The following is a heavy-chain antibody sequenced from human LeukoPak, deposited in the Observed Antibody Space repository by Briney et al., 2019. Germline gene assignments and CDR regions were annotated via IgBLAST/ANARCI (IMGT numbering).Heavy chain of an antibody. Sequence: GASVKVSCKASGYTFTSYGISWVRQAPGQGLEWMGWISAYNGNTNYAQKLQGRVTMTEDTSTDTAYMELSSLRSEDTAVYYCATALGVATVTDAFDIWGQGTMVTVSS. CDR3: ATALGVATVTDAFDI. CDR1: GYTFTSYG. D-gene: IGHD3-16*01. J-gene: IGHJ3*02. V-gene: IGHV1-18*01. CDR2: ISAYNGNT.